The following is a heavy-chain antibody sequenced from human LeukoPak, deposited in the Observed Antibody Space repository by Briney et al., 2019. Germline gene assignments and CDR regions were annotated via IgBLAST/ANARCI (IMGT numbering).Heavy chain of an antibody. J-gene: IGHJ4*02. D-gene: IGHD4-17*01. CDR1: GFTFSSYG. CDR2: ISGSGSDGST. V-gene: IGHV3-23*01. CDR3: AKEMTVPSDY. Sequence: PGGSLRLSCAASGFTFSSYGMSWVRQAPGKGLEWVSGISGSGSDGSTYYADSVKGRFTISRDNSKNTLYLQMNSLRAEDTAVCYCAKEMTVPSDYWGQGTLVTVSS.